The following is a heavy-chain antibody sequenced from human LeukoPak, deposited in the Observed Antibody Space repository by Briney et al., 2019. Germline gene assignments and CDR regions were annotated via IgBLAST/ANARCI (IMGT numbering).Heavy chain of an antibody. CDR2: ISYDGSNK. CDR1: GFTFSSYA. D-gene: IGHD1-26*01. Sequence: QPGGSLRLSCAASGFTFSSYAMHWVRQAPGEGLEWVAVISYDGSNKYYADSVKGRFTISRDNSKNTLYLQMNSLRAEDTAVYYCARRGLRATTLIDYWGQGTLVTVSS. V-gene: IGHV3-30-3*01. CDR3: ARRGLRATTLIDY. J-gene: IGHJ4*02.